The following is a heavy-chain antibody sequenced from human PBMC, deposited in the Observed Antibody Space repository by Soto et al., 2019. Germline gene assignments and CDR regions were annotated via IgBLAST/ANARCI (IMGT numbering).Heavy chain of an antibody. D-gene: IGHD1-26*01. CDR3: ARLLTEGATYREDAFDL. CDR1: GYTFTSHG. CDR2: ISTFNGKT. V-gene: IGHV1-18*01. Sequence: QIQVIQSGPEVKKPGASVKVSCKSSGYTFTSHGFAWVRQAPGQGLEWMGWISTFNGKTDYAQKFQGRLTMTADTRTITGYMELSSLRSDDTAVYYSARLLTEGATYREDAFDLWGQGTKVTVSS. J-gene: IGHJ3*01.